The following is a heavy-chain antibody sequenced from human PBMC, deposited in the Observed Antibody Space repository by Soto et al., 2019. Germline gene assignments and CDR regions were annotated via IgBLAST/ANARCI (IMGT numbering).Heavy chain of an antibody. D-gene: IGHD1-26*01. J-gene: IGHJ3*02. CDR3: AKGGVRVVGAPQAFDI. CDR1: GFTFSSYA. Sequence: LRLSCAASGFTFSSYAMSWVRQAPGKGLEWVSAISGSGGSTYYADSVKGRFTISRDNSKNTLYLQMNSLRAEDTAVYYCAKGGVRVVGAPQAFDIWGQGTMVTVSS. V-gene: IGHV3-23*01. CDR2: ISGSGGST.